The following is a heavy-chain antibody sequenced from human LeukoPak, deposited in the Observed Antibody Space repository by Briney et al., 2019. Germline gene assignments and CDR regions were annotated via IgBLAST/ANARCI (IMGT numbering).Heavy chain of an antibody. CDR2: IKEDGSEK. D-gene: IGHD6-19*01. CDR1: GFIFSDYW. Sequence: GGSLRLSCAASGFIFSDYWMSWVRQAPGKGLEWVANIKEDGSEKDYVDSVKGRFTVSRDNAKNSVYLQMNSLRDEDTAMYFCARWKLIGWFTSWFDPWGQGTLVTVSS. V-gene: IGHV3-7*01. J-gene: IGHJ5*02. CDR3: ARWKLIGWFTSWFDP.